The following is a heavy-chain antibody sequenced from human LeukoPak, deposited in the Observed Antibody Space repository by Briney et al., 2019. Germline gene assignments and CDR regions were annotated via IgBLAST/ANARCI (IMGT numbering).Heavy chain of an antibody. Sequence: GGSLRLSCAASGFTFSDYAIHWVRHCPGKGLEYVSTISGNGGSTFYANSVKGRFTISRDNSKNTVYLQMGSLRAEDTAVYYCARDSSSSEAFDIWGQGTMVTASS. CDR1: GFTFSDYA. CDR2: ISGNGGST. V-gene: IGHV3-64*01. CDR3: ARDSSSSEAFDI. D-gene: IGHD6-6*01. J-gene: IGHJ3*02.